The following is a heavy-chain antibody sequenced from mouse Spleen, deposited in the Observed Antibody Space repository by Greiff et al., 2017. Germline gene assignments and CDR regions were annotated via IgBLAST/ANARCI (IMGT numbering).Heavy chain of an antibody. V-gene: IGHV1-15*01. D-gene: IGHD2-5*01. J-gene: IGHJ2*01. Sequence: VKLVESGAELVRPGASVTLSCKASGYTFTDYEMHWVKQTPVHGLEWIGAIDPETGGTAYNQKFKGKAILTADKSSSTAYMELRSLTSEDSAVDYCTRDSNNIYWGQGTTLTVSS. CDR3: TRDSNNIY. CDR2: IDPETGGT. CDR1: GYTFTDYE.